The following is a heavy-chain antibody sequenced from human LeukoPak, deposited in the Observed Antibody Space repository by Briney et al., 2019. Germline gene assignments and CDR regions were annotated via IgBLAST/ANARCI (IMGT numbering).Heavy chain of an antibody. Sequence: PGGSLRLSCAASGFTFSSYGMHWVRQAPGKGLEWVAFIRYDGSNKYYADSVKGRFTISRDNSKNTLYLQMNSLRAEDTAVYYCAKGPLGYCSGGSCHRKAFDIWGQGTMVTVSS. J-gene: IGHJ3*02. CDR3: AKGPLGYCSGGSCHRKAFDI. V-gene: IGHV3-30*02. D-gene: IGHD2-15*01. CDR1: GFTFSSYG. CDR2: IRYDGSNK.